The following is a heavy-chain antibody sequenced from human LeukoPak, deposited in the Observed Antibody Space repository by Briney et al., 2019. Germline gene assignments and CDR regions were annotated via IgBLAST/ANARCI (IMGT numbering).Heavy chain of an antibody. J-gene: IGHJ4*02. Sequence: SETLSPTCAVYGGSFSGYYWSWIRQPPGKGLEWIGEINHSGSTNYNPSLKSRVTISVDTSKNQFSLKLSSVTAADTAMYYCARGGYSSSWYYFDYWGQGTLVTVSS. D-gene: IGHD6-13*01. V-gene: IGHV4-34*01. CDR1: GGSFSGYY. CDR3: ARGGYSSSWYYFDY. CDR2: INHSGST.